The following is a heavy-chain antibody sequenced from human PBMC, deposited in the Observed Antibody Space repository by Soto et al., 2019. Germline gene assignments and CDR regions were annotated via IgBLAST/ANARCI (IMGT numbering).Heavy chain of an antibody. V-gene: IGHV1-69*13. CDR2: IIPIFGTA. CDR1: GGIFSSYA. J-gene: IGHJ3*02. Sequence: SVKVSCKASGGIFSSYAISWVRQAPGQGLEWMGGIIPIFGTANYAQKFQGRVTITADESTSTAYMELSSLRSEDTAVYYCARAYGSGSYYNNPGAFDIWGQGTMVTVS. D-gene: IGHD3-10*01. CDR3: ARAYGSGSYYNNPGAFDI.